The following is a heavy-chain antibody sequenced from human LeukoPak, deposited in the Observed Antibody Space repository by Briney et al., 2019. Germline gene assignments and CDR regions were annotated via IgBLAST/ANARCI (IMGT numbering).Heavy chain of an antibody. CDR1: GFTFSSYG. V-gene: IGHV3-30*02. D-gene: IGHD3-3*01. CDR2: IRYDGSNK. CDR3: ARGTYYDFWSGYYPNDAFDI. J-gene: IGHJ3*02. Sequence: GGSLRLSCAASGFTFSSYGMHWVRQAPGKGLEWVAFIRYDGSNKYYADSVKGRFTISRDNSKNTLYLQMNSLRAEDTAVYYCARGTYYDFWSGYYPNDAFDIWGQGTMVTVSS.